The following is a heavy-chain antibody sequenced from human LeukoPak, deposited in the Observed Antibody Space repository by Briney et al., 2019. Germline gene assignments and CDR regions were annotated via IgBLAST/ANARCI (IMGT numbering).Heavy chain of an antibody. CDR1: GFTFSNYA. V-gene: IGHV3-30*04. J-gene: IGHJ4*02. Sequence: GGSLRLPCAASGFTFSNYAMHWVRQAPGKGPEWVAIISYDGSSKYYADSVKGRFTISRDSPKNTLYLQMNSLRTEDTAVYYCAREELGYEVGYWGQGTLVTVSS. CDR2: ISYDGSSK. D-gene: IGHD1-26*01. CDR3: AREELGYEVGY.